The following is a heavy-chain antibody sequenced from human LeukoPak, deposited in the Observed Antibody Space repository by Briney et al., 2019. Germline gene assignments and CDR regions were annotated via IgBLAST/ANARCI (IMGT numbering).Heavy chain of an antibody. D-gene: IGHD3-10*01. CDR1: GGSISSYY. J-gene: IGHJ4*02. V-gene: IGHV4-59*01. CDR2: IYYSGST. Sequence: SETLSLTCTVSGGSISSYYWSWIRQPPGKGLEWIGYIYYSGSTNYNPSLKSRVTISVDTSKNQFSLKLSSVTAADTAVYYCARPSYGSGNPFDYWGQGTLVTVSS. CDR3: ARPSYGSGNPFDY.